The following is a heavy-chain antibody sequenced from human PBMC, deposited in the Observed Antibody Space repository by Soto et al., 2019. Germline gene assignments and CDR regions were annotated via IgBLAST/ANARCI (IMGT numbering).Heavy chain of an antibody. V-gene: IGHV1-8*01. Sequence: GASVKVSCKASGDTFTSYDINWVRQATGQGLEWMGWMNPNSGNTGYAQKFQGRVTMTRNTSISTAYTELSSLRSEDTAVYYCARGAYSSGWYPYDAFDIWGQGTMVTVSS. D-gene: IGHD6-19*01. CDR2: MNPNSGNT. CDR1: GDTFTSYD. CDR3: ARGAYSSGWYPYDAFDI. J-gene: IGHJ3*02.